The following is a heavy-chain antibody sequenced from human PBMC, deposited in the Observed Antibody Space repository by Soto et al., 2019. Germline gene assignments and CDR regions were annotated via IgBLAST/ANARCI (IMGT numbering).Heavy chain of an antibody. CDR1: GYTFTSYG. D-gene: IGHD2-2*01. CDR2: ISAYTGNT. V-gene: IGHV1-18*04. CDR3: ARVRIVVVPAAEPGPFDY. Sequence: RASVKVSCKASGYTFTSYGLSWVLQAPGQGLEWMGWISAYTGNTNYAQKLQGRVTMTTDTSTSTAYMELRGLRHDDTAVYYCARVRIVVVPAAEPGPFDYWGQGTLVTVSS. J-gene: IGHJ4*01.